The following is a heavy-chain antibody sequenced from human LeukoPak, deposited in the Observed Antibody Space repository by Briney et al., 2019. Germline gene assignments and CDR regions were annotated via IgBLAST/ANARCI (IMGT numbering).Heavy chain of an antibody. CDR1: GFTFSSYA. V-gene: IGHV3-30*04. CDR3: ARADGYSSSFQDY. D-gene: IGHD6-13*01. Sequence: SGGSLRLSCAASGFTFSSYAMHWVRQAPGKGLEWVAVISYDGSNKYYADSVKGRFTISRDNSKNTLYLQMNSLRAEDTAVYYCARADGYSSSFQDYWGQGTLVTVSS. CDR2: ISYDGSNK. J-gene: IGHJ4*02.